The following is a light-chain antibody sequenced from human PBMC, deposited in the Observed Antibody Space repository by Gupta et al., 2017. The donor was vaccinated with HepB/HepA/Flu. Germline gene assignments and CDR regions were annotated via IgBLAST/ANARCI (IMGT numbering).Light chain of an antibody. V-gene: IGLV3-21*02. CDR2: DDS. J-gene: IGLJ2*01. CDR3: QVWDSGTESVV. Sequence: SYVLTQPPSESVAPGPPARLTCGGNDLGMKSTHWYQQKSGHAPVLVVFDDSDRPSGISERISGSKSGTTATLTITRVEAGDEADYYCQVWDSGTESVVFGGGTKLTVL. CDR1: DLGMKS.